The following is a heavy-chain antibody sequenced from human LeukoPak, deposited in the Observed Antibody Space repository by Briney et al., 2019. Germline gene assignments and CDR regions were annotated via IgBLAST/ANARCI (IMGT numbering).Heavy chain of an antibody. Sequence: GSLRLSCAASGFTFSSYEMNWVRQAPGKGLEWVSYISSSGSTIYYADSVKGRFTISRDNAKNSLYLQMNSLRAEDTAVYYCARVSITGVDYWGQGTLVTVSS. V-gene: IGHV3-48*03. D-gene: IGHD7-27*01. CDR2: ISSSGSTI. J-gene: IGHJ4*02. CDR1: GFTFSSYE. CDR3: ARVSITGVDY.